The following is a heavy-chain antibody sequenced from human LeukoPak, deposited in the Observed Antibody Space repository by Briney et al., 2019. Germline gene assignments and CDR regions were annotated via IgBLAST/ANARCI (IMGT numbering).Heavy chain of an antibody. V-gene: IGHV1-2*02. CDR2: INPNSGGT. J-gene: IGHJ3*01. Sequence: ASVKVSCKGSGSTFTVYYLRWVRQAPGLGLEWMGWINPNSGGTNYAQKFQGRVIMTRDTSISTIYMELSRLRSDDTAVYYCARVVSDDAFDLWGQGTTVTVSS. D-gene: IGHD3-16*01. CDR1: GSTFTVYY. CDR3: ARVVSDDAFDL.